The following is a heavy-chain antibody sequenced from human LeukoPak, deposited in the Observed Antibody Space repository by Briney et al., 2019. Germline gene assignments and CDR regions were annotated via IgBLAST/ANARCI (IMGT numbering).Heavy chain of an antibody. V-gene: IGHV1-24*01. CDR3: ATEPIVATSETGDY. J-gene: IGHJ4*02. CDR2: FDPEDGET. D-gene: IGHD5-12*01. CDR1: GYTLTELS. Sequence: ASVKASCKVSGYTLTELSMHWVRQAPGKGLEWMGGFDPEDGETIYAQKFQGRVTMTEDTSTDTAYMELSSLRSEDTAVYYCATEPIVATSETGDYWGQGTLVTVSS.